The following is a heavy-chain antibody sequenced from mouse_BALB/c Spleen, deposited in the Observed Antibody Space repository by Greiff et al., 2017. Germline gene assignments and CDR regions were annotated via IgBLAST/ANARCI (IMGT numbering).Heavy chain of an antibody. CDR3: ARWATTATWFAY. D-gene: IGHD1-2*01. CDR2: ISSGGGNT. Sequence: DVHLVESGGGLVKPGGSLKLSCAASGFTFSSYTMSWVRQTPEKRLEWVATISSGGGNTYYPDSVKGRFTISRDNAKNNLYLQMSSLRSEDTALYYCARWATTATWFAYWGQGTLVTVSA. J-gene: IGHJ3*01. V-gene: IGHV5-9*03. CDR1: GFTFSSYT.